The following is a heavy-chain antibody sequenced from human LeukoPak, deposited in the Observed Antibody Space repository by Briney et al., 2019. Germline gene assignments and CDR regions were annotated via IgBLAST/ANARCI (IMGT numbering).Heavy chain of an antibody. CDR3: ARDIWGSST. CDR2: IYHSGVS. J-gene: IGHJ5*02. CDR1: GASISRGGYS. D-gene: IGHD3-16*01. Sequence: SQTLSLTCVVSGASISRGGYSWSWSRQPPGQGLECLVCIYHSGVSHYNPSLKSRVTMSVDISKNKLSLNLNSVTAADTAVYYCARDIWGSSTWGPGTLVTVSS. V-gene: IGHV4-30-2*01.